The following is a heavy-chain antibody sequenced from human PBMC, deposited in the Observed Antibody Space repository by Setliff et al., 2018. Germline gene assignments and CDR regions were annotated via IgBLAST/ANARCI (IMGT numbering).Heavy chain of an antibody. Sequence: GESLKISCKASGYSFTDYWFAWVRQMPGKGLEWMGIIYPSNSNIKYSPSFEAQITFSVDKSITTAYLQWTSLKASDTAIYYCSRHRVGNSGYAIPILDFWGQGALVTVSS. CDR3: SRHRVGNSGYAIPILDF. V-gene: IGHV5-51*01. J-gene: IGHJ4*02. CDR1: GYSFTDYW. D-gene: IGHD5-12*01. CDR2: IYPSNSNI.